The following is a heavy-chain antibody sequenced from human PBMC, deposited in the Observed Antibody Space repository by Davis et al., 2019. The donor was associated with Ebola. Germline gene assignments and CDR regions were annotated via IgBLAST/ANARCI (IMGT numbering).Heavy chain of an antibody. J-gene: IGHJ6*02. Sequence: SETLSLTCTVSGGSISSGDYYWSWIRQPPGKGLEWFGYIYYSGSTYYNPSLKSRVTISVDTSKNQFSLKLSSVTAADTAVYYCARDTPGGFGELLYYYYGMDVWGQGTTVTVSS. CDR2: IYYSGST. V-gene: IGHV4-30-4*01. CDR3: ARDTPGGFGELLYYYYGMDV. CDR1: GGSISSGDYY. D-gene: IGHD3-10*01.